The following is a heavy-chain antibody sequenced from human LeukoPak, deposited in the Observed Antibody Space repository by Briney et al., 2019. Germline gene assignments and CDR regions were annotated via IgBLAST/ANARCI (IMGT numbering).Heavy chain of an antibody. CDR2: ISYSGNT. D-gene: IGHD1-26*01. Sequence: PSETLSLTCTVSGGSISNYYWSWIRQPPGKGLEWIGYISYSGNTNYNPSLKSRVSLLVDASENQVSLQLSSVTAADTAVYYRARRQWELLDLWGQGALVTVSS. V-gene: IGHV4-59*01. J-gene: IGHJ5*02. CDR3: ARRQWELLDL. CDR1: GGSISNYY.